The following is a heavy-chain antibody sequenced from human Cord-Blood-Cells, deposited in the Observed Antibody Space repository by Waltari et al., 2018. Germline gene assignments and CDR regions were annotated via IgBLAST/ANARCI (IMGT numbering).Heavy chain of an antibody. Sequence: QVQLVESGGGVVQPGRSLRLSCAASGFTFSSYGMHWVRQAPGKGLEWVAVISYDGSNKYYADSVKGRFTISRDNSKNTLYLQMNSLRAEDTAVYYCAKEQGVLDAFDIWGQGTMVTVSS. J-gene: IGHJ3*02. CDR3: AKEQGVLDAFDI. CDR1: GFTFSSYG. V-gene: IGHV3-30*18. CDR2: ISYDGSNK. D-gene: IGHD3-16*01.